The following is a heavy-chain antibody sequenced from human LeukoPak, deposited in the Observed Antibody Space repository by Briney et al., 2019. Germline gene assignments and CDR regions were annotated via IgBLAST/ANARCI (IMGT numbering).Heavy chain of an antibody. Sequence: SVKVSCKASGGTFSSYAISWVRQAPGQGLEWMGGIIPIFGTANYAQKFQGRVTITADESTSTVYMELSSLRSEDTAVYYCARDRGYSYAKKSSEYYYMDVWGKGTTVTISS. V-gene: IGHV1-69*13. CDR3: ARDRGYSYAKKSSEYYYMDV. J-gene: IGHJ6*03. CDR1: GGTFSSYA. CDR2: IIPIFGTA. D-gene: IGHD5-18*01.